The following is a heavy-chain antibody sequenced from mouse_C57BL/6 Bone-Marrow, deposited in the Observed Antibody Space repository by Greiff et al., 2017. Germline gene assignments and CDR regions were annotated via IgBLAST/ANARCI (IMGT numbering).Heavy chain of an antibody. CDR1: GFSFNTYA. Sequence: EVQLVESGGGLVQPKGSLKLSCAASGFSFNTYAMNWVRQAPGKGLEWVARIRSKSNNYATYYADSVKDRFTISRDDSESMLYLQMNNLKTEDTAMYYCVRHRWNYFDYWGQGTTLTVAS. V-gene: IGHV10-1*01. CDR3: VRHRWNYFDY. J-gene: IGHJ2*01. CDR2: IRSKSNNYAT.